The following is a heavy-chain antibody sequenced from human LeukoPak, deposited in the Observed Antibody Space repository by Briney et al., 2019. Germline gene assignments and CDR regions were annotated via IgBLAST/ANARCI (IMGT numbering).Heavy chain of an antibody. V-gene: IGHV3-30*02. CDR1: GFTFSSYG. CDR3: AKSMVRGAARVYYYYYMDV. Sequence: PGGSLRLSCAASGFTFSSYGMHWVRQAPGKGLEWVAFIRYDGSNKYYADSVKGRFTISRDNSKNTLYLQMNSLRAEDTAVYYCAKSMVRGAARVYYYYYMDVWGKGTTVTISS. J-gene: IGHJ6*03. D-gene: IGHD3-10*01. CDR2: IRYDGSNK.